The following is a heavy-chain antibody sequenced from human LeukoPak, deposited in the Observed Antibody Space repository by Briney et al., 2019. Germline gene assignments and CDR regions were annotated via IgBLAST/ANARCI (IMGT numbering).Heavy chain of an antibody. D-gene: IGHD2-2*01. CDR2: ISWDGGTT. CDR1: GLTFDVYT. CDR3: ATSSTSWHRDAFDI. V-gene: IGHV3-43*01. Sequence: PGGSLTLSRAPSGLTFDVYTMQGVPDPPGRGVEGGCLISWDGGTTYYAPSVKGRFTISRDKSKNSLSLQMNSLRTEDTALYYCATSSTSWHRDAFDIWGQGTMATVSS. J-gene: IGHJ3*02.